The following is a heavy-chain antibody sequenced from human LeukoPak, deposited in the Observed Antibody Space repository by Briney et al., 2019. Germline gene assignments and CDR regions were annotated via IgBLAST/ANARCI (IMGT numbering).Heavy chain of an antibody. CDR2: ISAYNGNT. Sequence: ASVKVSCKAPGYTFTSYGISWVRQAPGQGLEWMGWISAYNGNTNYTQKLQGRVTMTTDTSTSTAYMELRSLRSDDTAVYYCARRYSSSWYNWGRGFGSYYYYYYMDVWGKGTTVTVSS. J-gene: IGHJ6*03. CDR3: ARRYSSSWYNWGRGFGSYYYYYYMDV. V-gene: IGHV1-18*01. CDR1: GYTFTSYG. D-gene: IGHD6-13*01.